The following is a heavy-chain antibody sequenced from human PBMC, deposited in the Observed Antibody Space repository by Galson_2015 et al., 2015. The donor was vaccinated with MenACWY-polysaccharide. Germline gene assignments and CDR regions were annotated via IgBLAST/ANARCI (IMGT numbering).Heavy chain of an antibody. Sequence: PALVKPTQTLTLPCTFSGFSLRTSGVSVVWIRQPPGKALEWLALIYWDDDKRYSPSLKSRLTITKDTSKNQVVLTITNMDPLDTATYYCAHNADGSGACYGHYYGMDVWGQGTTVTVSS. J-gene: IGHJ6*02. V-gene: IGHV2-5*02. D-gene: IGHD3-10*01. CDR1: GFSLRTSGVS. CDR2: IYWDDDK. CDR3: AHNADGSGACYGHYYGMDV.